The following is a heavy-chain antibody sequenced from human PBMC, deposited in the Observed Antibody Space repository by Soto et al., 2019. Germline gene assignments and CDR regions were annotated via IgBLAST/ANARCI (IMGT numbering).Heavy chain of an antibody. Sequence: AGTLSLSCAASGFTFISYSMNWVRLAPGKGLEWVSYISSSSSTIYYADSVKGRFTISRDNAKNSLYLQMNSLRDEDTAVYYCARGDVLRFLERNDPWGQGTLVTVSS. V-gene: IGHV3-48*02. D-gene: IGHD3-3*01. CDR2: ISSSSSTI. J-gene: IGHJ5*02. CDR1: GFTFISYS. CDR3: ARGDVLRFLERNDP.